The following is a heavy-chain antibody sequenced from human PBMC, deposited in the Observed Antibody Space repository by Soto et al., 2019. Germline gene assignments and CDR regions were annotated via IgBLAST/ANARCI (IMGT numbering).Heavy chain of an antibody. Sequence: PSETLSLTCAVSGGSISSGGYSWSWIRQPPGKGLEWIGYIYHSGSTYYNPSLKSRVTISVDRSKNQFSLKLNSVTAADTAVYYCARGLLWFGEFPYFDYWGQGTLVTVSS. CDR3: ARGLLWFGEFPYFDY. CDR1: GGSISSGGYS. V-gene: IGHV4-30-2*01. CDR2: IYHSGST. J-gene: IGHJ4*02. D-gene: IGHD3-10*01.